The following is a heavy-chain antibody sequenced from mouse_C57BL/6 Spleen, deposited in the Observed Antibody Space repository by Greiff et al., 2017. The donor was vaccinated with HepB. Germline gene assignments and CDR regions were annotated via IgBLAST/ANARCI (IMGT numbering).Heavy chain of an antibody. CDR3: ARDRGDYYGSSCLDY. V-gene: IGHV5-16*01. J-gene: IGHJ2*01. D-gene: IGHD1-1*01. Sequence: EVQVVESEGGLVQPGSSMKLSCTASGFTFSDYYMAWVRQVPEKGLEWVANINYDGSSTYYLDSLKSRFIISRDNAKNILYLQMSSLKSEDTATYYCARDRGDYYGSSCLDYWGQGTTLTVSS. CDR1: GFTFSDYY. CDR2: INYDGSST.